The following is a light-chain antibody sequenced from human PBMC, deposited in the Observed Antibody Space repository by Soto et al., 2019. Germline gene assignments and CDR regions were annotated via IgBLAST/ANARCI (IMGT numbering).Light chain of an antibody. J-gene: IGLJ1*01. CDR3: QSYDSSLSAYV. V-gene: IGLV1-40*01. CDR2: GNT. Sequence: QSVLTQPPSVSGAPGQGVTMSCTGSSSDIGAGFDVHWYQQLPGTAPKLLIYGNTNRPSGVPDRFSGSKSGTSASLAITGLQAEDEADYYCQSYDSSLSAYVFGTGTKVTVL. CDR1: SSDIGAGFD.